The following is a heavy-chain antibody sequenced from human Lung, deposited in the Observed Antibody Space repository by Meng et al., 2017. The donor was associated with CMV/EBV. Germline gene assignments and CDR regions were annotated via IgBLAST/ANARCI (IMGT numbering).Heavy chain of an antibody. Sequence: GESLKISFVAPRLHHFKSYSMHWVRQAPGKGLEWVAILSYDGSQRYYTDSVKGRFTISRDNSMDTMYLQMNSLRPEDTAVYYCARAAFCSSSTCWYGMDVWRQGXTVTVSS. CDR2: LSYDGSQR. CDR1: RLHHFKSYS. V-gene: IGHV3-30*14. CDR3: ARAAFCSSSTCWYGMDV. D-gene: IGHD2-2*01. J-gene: IGHJ6*02.